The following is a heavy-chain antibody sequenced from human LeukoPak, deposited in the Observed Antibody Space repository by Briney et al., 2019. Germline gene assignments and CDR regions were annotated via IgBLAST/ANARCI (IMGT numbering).Heavy chain of an antibody. CDR1: GYTFTSYG. CDR2: ISAYNGKT. V-gene: IGHV1-18*01. Sequence: ASVKVSCKASGYTFTSYGISWVRQAPGQGLEWMGWISAYNGKTNYAPTLQGRVTMPTDTSPSTAYMELRSLISDDTAVYYCARDRQCGYWGQRTLVTVSS. D-gene: IGHD2-21*01. J-gene: IGHJ4*02. CDR3: ARDRQCGY.